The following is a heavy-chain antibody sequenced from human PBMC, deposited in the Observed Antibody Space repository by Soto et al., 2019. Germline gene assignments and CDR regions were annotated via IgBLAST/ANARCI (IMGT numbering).Heavy chain of an antibody. CDR3: ARRYGYSFDY. V-gene: IGHV4-59*08. J-gene: IGHJ4*02. Sequence: QVQLQESGPGLVKPSETLSLTCTVSGGSISSYYWSWIRQPPGKGLEWIGYIYYSGSTKSNPSLRSRVTISVDPTKTQFSLKLSSVTASNTAFNYCARRYGYSFDYWGQGTLVTVSS. D-gene: IGHD1-1*01. CDR1: GGSISSYY. CDR2: IYYSGST.